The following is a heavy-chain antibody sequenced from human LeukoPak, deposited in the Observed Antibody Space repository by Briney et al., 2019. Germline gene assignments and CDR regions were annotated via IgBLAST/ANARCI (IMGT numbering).Heavy chain of an antibody. Sequence: GGSLRLSCAASGFTFSSYSMNWVRQAPGKGLEWVSSISSSSSYIYYADSVKGRFTISRDNAKNSLYLQMNSLRAEDTAVYYCARDKAVRGVIKGYYYGMDVWGQGTTVTVSS. CDR2: ISSSSSYI. J-gene: IGHJ6*02. CDR1: GFTFSSYS. D-gene: IGHD3-10*01. V-gene: IGHV3-21*01. CDR3: ARDKAVRGVIKGYYYGMDV.